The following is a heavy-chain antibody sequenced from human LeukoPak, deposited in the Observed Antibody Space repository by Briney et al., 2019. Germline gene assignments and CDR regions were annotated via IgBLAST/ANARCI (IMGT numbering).Heavy chain of an antibody. Sequence: GESLKISCKASGYSLLSHWIGWVRPMPGKGLEWMWIIYPGDSDTRYNPSFQGQVTISADKSISTAYLQWSSLKASDTAMYYCARHASPYSSNYYFDYWGQGALVTVSS. V-gene: IGHV5-51*01. J-gene: IGHJ4*02. CDR2: IYPGDSDT. CDR1: GYSLLSHW. CDR3: ARHASPYSSNYYFDY. D-gene: IGHD6-13*01.